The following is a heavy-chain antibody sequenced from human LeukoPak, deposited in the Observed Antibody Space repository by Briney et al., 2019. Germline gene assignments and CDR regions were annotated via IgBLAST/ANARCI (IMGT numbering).Heavy chain of an antibody. V-gene: IGHV1-69*13. CDR3: ARVPYYYDSSGYLDY. J-gene: IGHJ4*02. CDR2: IIPIFGTA. Sequence: ASVEVSCKASGGTFSSYAISWVRQAPGQGLEWMGGIIPIFGTANYAQKFQGRVTITADESTSTAYMELSSLRSEDTAVYYCARVPYYYDSSGYLDYWGQGTLVTVSS. D-gene: IGHD3-22*01. CDR1: GGTFSSYA.